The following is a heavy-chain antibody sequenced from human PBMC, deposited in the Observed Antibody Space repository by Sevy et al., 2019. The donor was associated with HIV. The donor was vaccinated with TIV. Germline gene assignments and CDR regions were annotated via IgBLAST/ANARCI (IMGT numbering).Heavy chain of an antibody. D-gene: IGHD6-19*01. V-gene: IGHV6-1*01. CDR2: TYYRSKWYN. CDR1: GDSVSSNSAA. CDR3: ARDRAGLIAVAGTGNYYYYGMDV. Sequence: SQTLSLTCAISGDSVSSNSAAWNWIRQSPSRGLEWLGRTYYRSKWYNDYAVSVKSRITINPDTSKNQFSLQLNSVTPEDTAVYYCARDRAGLIAVAGTGNYYYYGMDVWSQGTTVTVSS. J-gene: IGHJ6*02.